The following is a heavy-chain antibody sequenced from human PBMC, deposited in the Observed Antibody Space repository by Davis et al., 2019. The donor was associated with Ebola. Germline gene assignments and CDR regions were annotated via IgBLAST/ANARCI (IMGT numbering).Heavy chain of an antibody. CDR2: INHSGST. D-gene: IGHD2/OR15-2a*01. CDR1: GGSISSGGYY. J-gene: IGHJ4*02. Sequence: PSETLSLTCTVSGGSISSGGYYWSWIRQPPGKGLEWIGEINHSGSTNYNPSLKSRVTISVDTSKNQFSLQLNSVTTEDKAVYYCARTFRGSFDYWGQGTLVTVSS. V-gene: IGHV4-39*07. CDR3: ARTFRGSFDY.